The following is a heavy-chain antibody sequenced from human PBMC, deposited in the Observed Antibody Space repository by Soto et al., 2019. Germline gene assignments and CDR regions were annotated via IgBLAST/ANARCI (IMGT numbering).Heavy chain of an antibody. CDR3: ARDRDEYFDY. J-gene: IGHJ4*02. D-gene: IGHD2-21*01. CDR2: IYYSGST. CDR1: GGSISSYY. Sequence: PSETLSLTCTVSGGSISSYYWSWIRQPPGKGLEWIGYIYYSGSTNYNPSLKSRVTISVDTSKNQFSLKLSSVTAADTAVYYCARDRDEYFDYWGQGTLVTVSS. V-gene: IGHV4-59*01.